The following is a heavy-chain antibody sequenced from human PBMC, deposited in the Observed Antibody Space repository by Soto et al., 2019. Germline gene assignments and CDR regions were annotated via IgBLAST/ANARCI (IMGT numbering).Heavy chain of an antibody. Sequence: TLSLTCAVSGGSISSGGYSWSWIRQPPGKGLEWIGYIYHSGSTYYNPSLKSRVTISVDRSKNQFSLKLSSVTAADTAVYYCARGCSGSCYLGFDYWGQGTLVTVSS. CDR1: GGSISSGGYS. V-gene: IGHV4-30-2*01. CDR3: ARGCSGSCYLGFDY. CDR2: IYHSGST. J-gene: IGHJ4*02. D-gene: IGHD2-15*01.